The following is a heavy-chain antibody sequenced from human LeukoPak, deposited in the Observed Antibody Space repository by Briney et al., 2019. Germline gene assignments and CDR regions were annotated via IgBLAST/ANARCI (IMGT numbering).Heavy chain of an antibody. CDR1: GFTFNSYS. CDR3: ARASSGHQGDY. Sequence: GGSLTLSCAASGFTFNSYSMNWVRQAPGKGLEWVSSISSSSSYIYYAYSVKGRFTISRSNAKNSLYLQINSVRPEDTAVYYCARASSGHQGDYWGQATLATVPS. V-gene: IGHV3-21*01. D-gene: IGHD3-22*01. CDR2: ISSSSSYI. J-gene: IGHJ4*02.